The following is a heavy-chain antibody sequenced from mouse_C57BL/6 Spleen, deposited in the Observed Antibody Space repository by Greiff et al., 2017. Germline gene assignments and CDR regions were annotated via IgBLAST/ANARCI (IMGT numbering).Heavy chain of an antibody. CDR3: ARELSPFDY. D-gene: IGHD1-1*02. Sequence: QVQLQQPGAELVRPGTSVKLSCKASGYTFTSYWMHWVKQRPGQGLEWIGVIDPSDSYTNYNQKFKGKATLTVDTSSSTAYMQISSLTSEDSAVYYCARELSPFDYWGQGTTLTVSS. V-gene: IGHV1-59*01. CDR2: IDPSDSYT. CDR1: GYTFTSYW. J-gene: IGHJ2*01.